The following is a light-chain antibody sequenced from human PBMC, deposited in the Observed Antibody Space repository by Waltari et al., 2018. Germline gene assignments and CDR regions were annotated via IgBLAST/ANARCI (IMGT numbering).Light chain of an antibody. Sequence: QSALTQPRPVSGSPGQSVTISCTGTSSDVGGYNYVSWYQQHPGKAPKPMIYDVSKRPSGVPDRFAGSKSGNTASLTISGRQAEDEADYYCCSYAGSYPYVFGTGTNVTVL. CDR2: DVS. CDR3: CSYAGSYPYV. J-gene: IGLJ1*01. V-gene: IGLV2-11*01. CDR1: SSDVGGYNY.